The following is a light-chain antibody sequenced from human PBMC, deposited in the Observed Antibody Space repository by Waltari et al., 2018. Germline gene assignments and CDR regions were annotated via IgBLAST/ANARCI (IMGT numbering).Light chain of an antibody. CDR1: QNIGRH. CDR2: DAS. V-gene: IGKV3-15*01. CDR3: QHYHNWPST. J-gene: IGKJ5*01. Sequence: IVMTQSPAPLPVSPGGRVTLSCRASQNIGRHLAWYQQKPGQAPRLLIFDASTRATGIPARFGGSGSGTEFTLTISSLQSEDSAIYYCQHYHNWPSTFGQGTRLEIK.